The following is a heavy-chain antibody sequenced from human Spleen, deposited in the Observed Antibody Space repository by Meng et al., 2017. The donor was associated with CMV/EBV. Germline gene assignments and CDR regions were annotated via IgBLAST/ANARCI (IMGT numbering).Heavy chain of an antibody. CDR2: IYYSGST. CDR1: GGSISSGGYY. V-gene: IGHV4-31*03. D-gene: IGHD5-18*01. Sequence: SETLSLTCTVSGGSISSGGYYWSWIRQHPGKGLEWIGYIYYSGSTYYNPSLKSRVTISVDTSKNQFSLKLSSVTAADTAVYYCATQGYSYGYHNFDYWGQGTLVTVSS. J-gene: IGHJ4*02. CDR3: ATQGYSYGYHNFDY.